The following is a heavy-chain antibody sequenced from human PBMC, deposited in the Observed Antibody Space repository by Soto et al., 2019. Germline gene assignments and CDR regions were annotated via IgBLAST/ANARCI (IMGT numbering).Heavy chain of an antibody. CDR3: TTVRADYDFWSGYYSGYYYYGTDV. CDR1: GFTFSNAW. J-gene: IGHJ6*02. Sequence: GSLRLSCAASGFTFSNAWMNWVRQAPGKGLEWVGRIKSKTDGGTTDYAAPVKGRFTISRDDSKNTLYLQMNSLKTEDTAVYYCTTVRADYDFWSGYYSGYYYYGTDVWGQGTTVTV. D-gene: IGHD3-3*01. V-gene: IGHV3-15*07. CDR2: IKSKTDGGTT.